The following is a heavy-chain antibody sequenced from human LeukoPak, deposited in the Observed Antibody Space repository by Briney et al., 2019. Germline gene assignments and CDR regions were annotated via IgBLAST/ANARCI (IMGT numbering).Heavy chain of an antibody. Sequence: SETLSLTCTVSGGAISNYHWSWIRQPPGKGLEWMGYIDYSGSTNYNPPLKSRVTISVDTSKNQISLRVSSVTAADTAVYYCARSTIFGMNWFDPWGQGTLVTVSS. CDR1: GGAISNYH. CDR2: IDYSGST. D-gene: IGHD3-3*01. CDR3: ARSTIFGMNWFDP. J-gene: IGHJ5*02. V-gene: IGHV4-59*01.